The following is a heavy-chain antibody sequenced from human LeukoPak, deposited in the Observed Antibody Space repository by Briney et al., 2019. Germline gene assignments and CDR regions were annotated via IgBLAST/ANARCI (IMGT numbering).Heavy chain of an antibody. CDR3: TRGHLPNPQYYFDY. J-gene: IGHJ4*02. CDR1: GFTFGEYP. D-gene: IGHD1-14*01. V-gene: IGHV3-49*04. Sequence: GGSLRLSCTASGFTFGEYPMTWVRQAPGKGLEWVGFIRSKGYGGTTEYAASVKGRFTIPRDDSKSIAYLQMNSLKTEDTAVYYCTRGHLPNPQYYFDYWGQGTLVTVSS. CDR2: IRSKGYGGTT.